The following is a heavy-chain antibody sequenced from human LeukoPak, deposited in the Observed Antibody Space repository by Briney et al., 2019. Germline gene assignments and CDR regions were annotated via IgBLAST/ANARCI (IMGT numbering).Heavy chain of an antibody. Sequence: SETLSLTCTVSGGSISSGGYYWIWIRQPPGKGLEWIGEINHSGSTNYNPSLKSRVTISVDTSKNQFSLKLSSVTAADTAVYYCARGGECGSCDGFDMWGQGRMVTVSS. CDR2: INHSGST. J-gene: IGHJ3*02. D-gene: IGHD2-15*01. V-gene: IGHV4-39*07. CDR3: ARGGECGSCDGFDM. CDR1: GGSISSGGYY.